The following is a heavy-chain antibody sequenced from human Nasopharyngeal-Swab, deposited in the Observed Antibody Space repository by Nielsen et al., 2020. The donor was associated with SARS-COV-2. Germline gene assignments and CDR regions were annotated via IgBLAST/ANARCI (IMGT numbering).Heavy chain of an antibody. Sequence: WIRQPPGKGLEWIGYIYYSGSTNYNPSLKSRVTISVDTSKNQFSLKLSSVTAADTAVYYCARVLGDAQFSGGVCYRRPLGDYYYCYGMDVWGQGTTVTVSS. D-gene: IGHD2-8*02. CDR3: ARVLGDAQFSGGVCYRRPLGDYYYCYGMDV. J-gene: IGHJ6*02. CDR2: IYYSGST. V-gene: IGHV4-59*01.